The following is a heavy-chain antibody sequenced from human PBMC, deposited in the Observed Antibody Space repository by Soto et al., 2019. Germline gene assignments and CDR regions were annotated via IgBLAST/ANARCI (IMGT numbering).Heavy chain of an antibody. CDR3: GRDRGAVTGQYFDY. V-gene: IGHV3-11*05. Sequence: QVQLEESGGGLVKPGGSLRLSCAASGFTFSAVYMSWIRQAPNKGLEYISYISSSGTSANYADSVKGRFTISRDNAKNSLYQQMNSLRAEDTAVYYCGRDRGAVTGQYFDYWGQGALVTVSS. J-gene: IGHJ4*02. CDR2: ISSSGTSA. CDR1: GFTFSAVY. D-gene: IGHD6-19*01.